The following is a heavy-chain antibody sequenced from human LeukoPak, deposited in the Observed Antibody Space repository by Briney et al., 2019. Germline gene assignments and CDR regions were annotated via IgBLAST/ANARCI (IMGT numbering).Heavy chain of an antibody. Sequence: GGSLRLSCGASGFAFSSYAMSWVRQSPGRGLKWVAGVSPSGGRTLYADSVEGRFTISRDNSNDIVYLQLSSLRAEDSALYYCAKVRGVYCSSPACYYYDSWGQGTPVTVSS. CDR2: VSPSGGRT. CDR1: GFAFSSYA. D-gene: IGHD2-2*01. V-gene: IGHV3-23*01. CDR3: AKVRGVYCSSPACYYYDS. J-gene: IGHJ4*02.